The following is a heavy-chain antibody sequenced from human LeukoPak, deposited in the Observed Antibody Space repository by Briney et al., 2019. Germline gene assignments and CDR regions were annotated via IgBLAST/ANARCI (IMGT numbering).Heavy chain of an antibody. CDR2: IRYDGSNK. Sequence: GGSLRLSCAAPGFTFSSYGMHWVRQAPGEGLEWVAFIRYDGSNKYYADSVNGRFTISRDNSNNTLDLQMNSRRAEETAVYYCPKDWPACGYDPYYFDYWGQGTLVTVSS. CDR3: PKDWPACGYDPYYFDY. J-gene: IGHJ4*02. CDR1: GFTFSSYG. D-gene: IGHD5-12*01. V-gene: IGHV3-30*02.